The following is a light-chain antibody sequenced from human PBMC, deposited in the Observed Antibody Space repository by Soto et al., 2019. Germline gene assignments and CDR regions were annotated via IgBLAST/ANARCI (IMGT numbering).Light chain of an antibody. CDR1: SSDVGSSNL. V-gene: IGLV2-23*02. CDR3: CSYAGSSTHV. CDR2: EVS. Sequence: SVLTQPASMSGSPGQSITFSCTGTSSDVGSSNLVSWYQQHPGKAPKLLIYEVSKRPSGASNRFSGSKSGNTASLTISGLQAEDEADYYCCSYAGSSTHVFGTGTKVTVL. J-gene: IGLJ1*01.